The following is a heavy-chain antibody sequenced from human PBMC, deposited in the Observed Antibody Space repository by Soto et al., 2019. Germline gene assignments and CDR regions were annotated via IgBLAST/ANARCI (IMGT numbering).Heavy chain of an antibody. Sequence: ASVKVSCKASGYTFTGYYMHWVLQAPGQGLEWMGWINPNSGGTNYAQKFQGRVTMTRDTSISTAYMELSRLRSDDTAVYYCARGGRITGKDYYFDYWGQGTLVTVSS. CDR2: INPNSGGT. CDR3: ARGGRITGKDYYFDY. D-gene: IGHD1-20*01. V-gene: IGHV1-2*02. J-gene: IGHJ4*02. CDR1: GYTFTGYY.